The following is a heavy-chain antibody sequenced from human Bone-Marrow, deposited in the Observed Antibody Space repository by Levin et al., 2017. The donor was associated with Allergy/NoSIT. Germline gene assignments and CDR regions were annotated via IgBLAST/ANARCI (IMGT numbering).Heavy chain of an antibody. Sequence: TGGSLRLSCAASGFTFSSYSMNWVRQAPGKGLEWVSSISSSSSYIYYADSVKGRFTISRDNAKNSLYLQMNSLRAEDTAVYYCARDKADDYSNYYYYGMDVWGQGTTVTVSS. J-gene: IGHJ6*02. CDR3: ARDKADDYSNYYYYGMDV. CDR1: GFTFSSYS. V-gene: IGHV3-21*01. CDR2: ISSSSSYI. D-gene: IGHD4-11*01.